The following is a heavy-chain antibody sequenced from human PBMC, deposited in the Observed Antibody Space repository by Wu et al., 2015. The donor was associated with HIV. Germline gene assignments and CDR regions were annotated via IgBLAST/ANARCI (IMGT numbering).Heavy chain of an antibody. CDR2: IVPLFGTT. CDR1: GNTFNA. Sequence: QVQLVQSGAEVKMPGSSVKISCKASGNTFNAINWVRQAPGQGLEWMGGIVPLFGTTDYAQIFQGRVTITTDESTSTAYMRLSSLRSEDTAVYYCATNTASVATSLYSLGVWGQGTTVTVSS. J-gene: IGHJ6*02. D-gene: IGHD6-19*01. CDR3: ATNTASVATSLYSLGV. V-gene: IGHV1-69*05.